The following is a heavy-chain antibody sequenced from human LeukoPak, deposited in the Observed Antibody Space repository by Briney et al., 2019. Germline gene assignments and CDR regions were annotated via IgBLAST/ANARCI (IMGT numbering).Heavy chain of an antibody. CDR1: GGSISSGDYY. V-gene: IGHV4-30-4*01. J-gene: IGHJ4*02. D-gene: IGHD4-23*01. Sequence: SQTLSLTCTVSGGSISSGDYYWSWIRQPPGKGLEWIGYIYYSGSTYYNPSLKSRVTISVDTSKNQFSLKLSSVTAADTAVYYCARDLGYGGRNQDYWGQGTLVTVSS. CDR3: ARDLGYGGRNQDY. CDR2: IYYSGST.